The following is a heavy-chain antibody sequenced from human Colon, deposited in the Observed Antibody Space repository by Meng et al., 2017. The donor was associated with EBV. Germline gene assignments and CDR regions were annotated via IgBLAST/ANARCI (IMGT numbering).Heavy chain of an antibody. CDR2: IYYSGST. CDR1: GGSISSGGYY. D-gene: IGHD5-24*01. CDR3: ARGPSRWLQFSFDY. Sequence: QGALQESGPGLVKPSPTLSLTCTVSGGSISSGGYYWSWIRQHPGKGLEWIGYIYYSGSTYYNPSLKSRVTISIDTSKNQFSLKLSSVTAADTAVYYCARGPSRWLQFSFDYWGQGTLVTVSS. V-gene: IGHV4-31*03. J-gene: IGHJ4*02.